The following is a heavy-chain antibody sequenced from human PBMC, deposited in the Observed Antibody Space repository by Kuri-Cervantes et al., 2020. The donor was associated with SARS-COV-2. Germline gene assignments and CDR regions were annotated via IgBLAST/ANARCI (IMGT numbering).Heavy chain of an antibody. CDR3: ARDPGGYYDILTGYNYNWFDP. J-gene: IGHJ5*02. D-gene: IGHD3-9*01. CDR1: GYSISSGYY. V-gene: IGHV4-38-2*02. Sequence: ESLKISCTVSGYSISSGYYWGWIRQPPGKGLEWIGSIYHSGSTYYNPSLKSRATISVDTSKNQFSLKLSSVTAADTAVYYCARDPGGYYDILTGYNYNWFDPWGQGTLVTVSS. CDR2: IYHSGST.